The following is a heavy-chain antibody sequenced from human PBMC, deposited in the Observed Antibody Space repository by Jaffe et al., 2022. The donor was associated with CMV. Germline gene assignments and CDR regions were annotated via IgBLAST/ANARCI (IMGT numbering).Heavy chain of an antibody. D-gene: IGHD4-4*01. V-gene: IGHV3-48*02. CDR3: ARDRGYSNFPIGDYYYGMDV. J-gene: IGHJ6*02. Sequence: EVQLVESGGGLVQPGGSLRLSCAASGFTFSSYSMNWVRQAPGKGLEWVSYISSSSSTIYYADSVKGRFTISRDNAKNSLYLQMNSLRDEDTAVYYCARDRGYSNFPIGDYYYGMDVWGQGTTVTVSS. CDR1: GFTFSSYS. CDR2: ISSSSSTI.